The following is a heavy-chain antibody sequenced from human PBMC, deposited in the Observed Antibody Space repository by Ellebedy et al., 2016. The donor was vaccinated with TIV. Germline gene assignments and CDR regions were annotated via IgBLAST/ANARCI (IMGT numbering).Heavy chain of an antibody. J-gene: IGHJ6*01. Sequence: MPSDTLSLTCAVSGGSSSNYQCTWIPQTPGLGLEWIGEINESGFTKYNPSLKSRVTVSIDTSTNQFSLRLTSVAAADTGVYYCARGHRNFGTHGMDVWGQGTTVTVSS. CDR2: INESGFT. D-gene: IGHD3-9*01. V-gene: IGHV4-34*01. CDR1: GGSSSNYQ. CDR3: ARGHRNFGTHGMDV.